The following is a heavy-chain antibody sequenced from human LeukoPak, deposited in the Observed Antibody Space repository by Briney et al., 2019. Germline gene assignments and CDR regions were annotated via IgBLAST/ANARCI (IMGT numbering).Heavy chain of an antibody. CDR2: IYHSGST. D-gene: IGHD5-24*01. V-gene: IGHV4-38-2*02. J-gene: IGHJ4*02. Sequence: SETLSLTCTVSGYSISSGYYWGWIRQPPGKGLEWIGSIYHSGSTYYNPSLKSRVTISVDTSKNQFSLKLSSVTAADTAVYYCARRRDGYNLFDYWGQGTLVTVSS. CDR3: ARRRDGYNLFDY. CDR1: GYSISSGYY.